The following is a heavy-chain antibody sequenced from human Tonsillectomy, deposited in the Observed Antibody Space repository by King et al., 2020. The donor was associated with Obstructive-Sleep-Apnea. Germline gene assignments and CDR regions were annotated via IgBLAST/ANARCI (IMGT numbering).Heavy chain of an antibody. J-gene: IGHJ4*02. D-gene: IGHD3-10*01. CDR3: TRDIDRGTSRD. CDR2: ITNKAYGETP. V-gene: IGHV3-49*03. Sequence: VQLVESGGGLVQPGRSLRLSCTVSGINFGDYAMSWFRRAPGKGLEWVGYITNKAYGETPEYAASVKGRFTISRDDSKRIAYLQMNSLKTEDTAVYYCTRDIDRGTSRDWRQGTLVTVSS. CDR1: GINFGDYA.